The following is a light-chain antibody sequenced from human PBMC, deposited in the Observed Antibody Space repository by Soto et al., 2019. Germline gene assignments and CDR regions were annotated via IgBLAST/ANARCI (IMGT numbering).Light chain of an antibody. Sequence: IVLTQSPATLSVSPGEGATLSCSASHSVGSNVAWYQQKPGQAPRLLIYVASTGATGIPARFSGSGSGTEFTLTISSLQSEDFAMYFCQQYNTWPPFAFGPGTKVDIK. CDR1: HSVGSN. J-gene: IGKJ3*01. CDR3: QQYNTWPPFA. V-gene: IGKV3-15*01. CDR2: VAS.